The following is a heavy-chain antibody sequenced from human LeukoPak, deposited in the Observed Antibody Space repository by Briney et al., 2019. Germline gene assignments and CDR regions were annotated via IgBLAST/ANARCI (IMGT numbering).Heavy chain of an antibody. CDR1: GYTFTGYY. Sequence: ASVKVSCKASGYTFTGYYMHWVRQAPGQGLEWMGWINPNSGGTNYAQKFQGRVTMTRDTSISTAYMELSRLRSDDTVVYYCARAPTPTIVVVPAAIYYGMDVWGQGTTVTVSS. CDR3: ARAPTPTIVVVPAAIYYGMDV. CDR2: INPNSGGT. J-gene: IGHJ6*02. D-gene: IGHD2-2*01. V-gene: IGHV1-2*02.